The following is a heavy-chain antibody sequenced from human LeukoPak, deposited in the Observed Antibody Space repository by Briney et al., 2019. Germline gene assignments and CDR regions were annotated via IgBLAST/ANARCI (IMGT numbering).Heavy chain of an antibody. J-gene: IGHJ4*02. V-gene: IGHV3-23*01. D-gene: IGHD5-12*01. CDR3: AKDREGLSSGYDLEYFDY. CDR1: GFTLSSYA. CDR2: ISGGGGTS. Sequence: PGGSLRLSCAASGFTLSSYAMNWVRQAPGKGLEWVSAISGGGGTSYYADSVKGRFPISRDNSKNTLFLQMNSLRAEDTAVYYCAKDREGLSSGYDLEYFDYWGQGTLVTVSS.